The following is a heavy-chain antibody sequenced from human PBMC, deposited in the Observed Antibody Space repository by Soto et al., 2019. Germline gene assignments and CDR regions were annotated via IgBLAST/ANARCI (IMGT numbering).Heavy chain of an antibody. D-gene: IGHD3-3*01. CDR1: GGTFSTHA. Sequence: QVQLVQSGAEVKKPGSSVKVSCKASGGTFSTHAISWVRQAPGQGLEWLGGIIPTLGTPNYAQKFQGRVTVTADEYTSTAYMELSRLTSEDTAVYYCARAAFRSGYYGYYYGMDVGGQCTAVNV. V-gene: IGHV1-69*01. CDR2: IIPTLGTP. CDR3: ARAAFRSGYYGYYYGMDV. J-gene: IGHJ6*02.